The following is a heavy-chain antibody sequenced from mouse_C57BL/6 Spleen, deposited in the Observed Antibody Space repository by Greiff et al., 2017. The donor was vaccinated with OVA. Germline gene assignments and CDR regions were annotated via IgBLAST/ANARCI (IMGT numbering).Heavy chain of an antibody. CDR3: TSSVEDYYGSNG. V-gene: IGHV1-61*01. Sequence: QVQLQQPGAELVRPGSSVKLSCTASGFTFTSYWMDWVKQRPGQGLEWIGNIYPSDSETHYTQKFKDQATLTVDKSSSTAYMQLSSLTSEDSAVYYCTSSVEDYYGSNGWGQGTTLTAS. J-gene: IGHJ2*01. CDR1: GFTFTSYW. CDR2: IYPSDSET. D-gene: IGHD1-1*01.